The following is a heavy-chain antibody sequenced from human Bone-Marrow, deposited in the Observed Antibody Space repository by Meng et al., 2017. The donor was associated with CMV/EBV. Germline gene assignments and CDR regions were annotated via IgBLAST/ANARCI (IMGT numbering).Heavy chain of an antibody. CDR2: ISYDGSNK. CDR3: ASDGLESPFDY. CDR1: GFTFSSYA. J-gene: IGHJ4*02. D-gene: IGHD1-1*01. V-gene: IGHV3-30-3*01. Sequence: GESLKISCAASGFTFSSYAMHWVRQAPGKGLEWVAVISYDGSNKYYADSVKGRFTISRDNSKNTLYLQKNSLRAEDTAVYYCASDGLESPFDYWGQGTLVTVSS.